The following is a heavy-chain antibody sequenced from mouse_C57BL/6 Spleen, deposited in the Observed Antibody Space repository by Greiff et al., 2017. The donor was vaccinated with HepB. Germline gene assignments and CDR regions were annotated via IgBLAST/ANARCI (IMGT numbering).Heavy chain of an antibody. D-gene: IGHD2-4*01. Sequence: VQLKESGPGLVKPSQSLSLTCSVTGYSITSGYYWNWIRQFPGNKLEWMGYISYDGSNNYNPSLKNRISITRDTSKNQFFLKLNSVTTEDTATYYCARGYDYDGLYYYAMDYWGQGTSVTVSS. CDR3: ARGYDYDGLYYYAMDY. V-gene: IGHV3-6*01. CDR2: ISYDGSN. CDR1: GYSITSGYY. J-gene: IGHJ4*01.